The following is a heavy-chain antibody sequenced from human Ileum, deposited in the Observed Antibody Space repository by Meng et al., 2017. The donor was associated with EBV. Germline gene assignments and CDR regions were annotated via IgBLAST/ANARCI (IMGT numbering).Heavy chain of an antibody. J-gene: IGHJ4*02. Sequence: RGSGPGLVKSSGTLPLTCGVFGGAMTKNTWWTWVLQPPGKGLEWIGEIYHSGSTNYNPSLQSRATISVDMSKKQFSLKLRSVTAADTAVYYCARTGVGLAFDYWGLGTLVTVSS. CDR2: IYHSGST. CDR1: GGAMTKNTW. V-gene: IGHV4-4*02. D-gene: IGHD2-8*01. CDR3: ARTGVGLAFDY.